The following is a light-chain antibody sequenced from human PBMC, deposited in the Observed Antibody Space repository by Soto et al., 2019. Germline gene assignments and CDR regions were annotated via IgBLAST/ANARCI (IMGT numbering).Light chain of an antibody. CDR3: QQLNSYPPIT. V-gene: IGKV1-33*01. Sequence: DIQMTQSPSSLSASVGDRVTITCQVSQDIYNNLNWYQQKPGQAPKLLIYDTFSLETGVPSRFSGSGSGTDFTLTISSLQPEDFATYYCQQLNSYPPITFGQGTRLEIK. CDR2: DTF. J-gene: IGKJ5*01. CDR1: QDIYNN.